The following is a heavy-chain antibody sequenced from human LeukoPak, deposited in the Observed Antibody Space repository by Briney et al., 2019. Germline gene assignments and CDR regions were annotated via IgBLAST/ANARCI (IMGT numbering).Heavy chain of an antibody. CDR3: ARVPRYSGYDLRHWFDP. V-gene: IGHV4-34*01. J-gene: IGHJ5*02. CDR2: INHSGST. CDR1: GGSISSYY. Sequence: SETLSLTCTVSGGSISSYYWSWIRQPPGKGLEWIGEINHSGSTNYNPSLKSRVTISVDTSKNQFSLKLSSVTAADTAVYYCARVPRYSGYDLRHWFDPWGQGTLVTVSS. D-gene: IGHD5-12*01.